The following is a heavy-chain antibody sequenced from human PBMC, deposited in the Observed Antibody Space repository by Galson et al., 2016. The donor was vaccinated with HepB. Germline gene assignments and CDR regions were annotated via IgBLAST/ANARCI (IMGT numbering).Heavy chain of an antibody. D-gene: IGHD3-3*01. J-gene: IGHJ2*01. V-gene: IGHV2-26*01. Sequence: PALVKPTQTLTLTCTVSGFSLTDARVAVTWIRQPPGRSLEWLTHIFSNDDKSYTSSLKNRLSISKDTSKSQVVLTMTNVDPVDTGTYYCARTRPVTTFGVVAFNWYFDLWGRGTPVTVSS. CDR2: IFSNDDK. CDR3: ARTRPVTTFGVVAFNWYFDL. CDR1: GFSLTDARVA.